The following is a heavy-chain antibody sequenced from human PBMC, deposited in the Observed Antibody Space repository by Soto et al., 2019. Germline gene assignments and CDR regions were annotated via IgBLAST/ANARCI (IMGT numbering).Heavy chain of an antibody. D-gene: IGHD4-17*01. CDR1: GYTFTSYA. CDR2: INAGNGNT. J-gene: IGHJ3*02. V-gene: IGHV1-3*01. CDR3: ARDRFPNYGDYLYDAFDI. Sequence: ASVKVSCKASGYTFTSYAMHWVRQAPGQRLEWMGWINAGNGNTKYSQKFQGRVTITRDTSASTAYMELSSLRSEDTAVYYCARDRFPNYGDYLYDAFDIWGQGTMVTVSS.